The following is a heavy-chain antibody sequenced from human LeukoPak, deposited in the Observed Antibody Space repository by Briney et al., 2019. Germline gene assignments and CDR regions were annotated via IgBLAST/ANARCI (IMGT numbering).Heavy chain of an antibody. CDR1: GFTFSSYG. CDR3: ANDGAYYDSSTDAFDI. V-gene: IGHV3-23*01. CDR2: IRGSGGST. D-gene: IGHD3-22*01. Sequence: GGSLRLSCAASGFTFSSYGMSWVRQAPGKGLEWVSAIRGSGGSTYYADSVKGRFIISRDNAKNTLYLQMNSLRAEDTAVYYCANDGAYYDSSTDAFDIWGQGTMVTVSS. J-gene: IGHJ3*02.